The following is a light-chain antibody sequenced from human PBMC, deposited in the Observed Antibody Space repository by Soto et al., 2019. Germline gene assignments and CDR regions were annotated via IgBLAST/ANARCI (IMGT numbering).Light chain of an antibody. V-gene: IGLV2-14*01. CDR1: SSDVGGYNY. Sequence: SQPPSLPASPGHSIALSCSGTSSDVGGYNYVSWYQQHPGKAPKLMIDDVSNRPSGVSNRFSGSKSGNTASLTISGLQAEDEADYYCSSYTSSSTLYVFGTGTKVTVL. J-gene: IGLJ1*01. CDR3: SSYTSSSTLYV. CDR2: DVS.